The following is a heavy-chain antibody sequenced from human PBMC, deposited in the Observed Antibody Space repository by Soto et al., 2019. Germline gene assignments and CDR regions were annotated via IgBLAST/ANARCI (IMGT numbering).Heavy chain of an antibody. Sequence: ASVKVSCKASGGTFSSYAISWVRQAPGQGLEWMGGIIPIFGTANYAQKFQGRVTITADESTSTAYMELSSLRSEDTAVYYCARESLRGYCSGGSCYWEAFDIWGQGTMVTVSS. V-gene: IGHV1-69*13. CDR1: GGTFSSYA. D-gene: IGHD2-15*01. CDR2: IIPIFGTA. J-gene: IGHJ3*02. CDR3: ARESLRGYCSGGSCYWEAFDI.